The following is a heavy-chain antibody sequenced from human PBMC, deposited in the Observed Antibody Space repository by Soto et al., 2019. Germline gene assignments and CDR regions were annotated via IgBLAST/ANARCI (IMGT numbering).Heavy chain of an antibody. J-gene: IGHJ4*02. CDR1: GFIFKSYA. CDR3: AKYGGQLLDS. CDR2: IRGSGTGT. Sequence: EVQLLESGGGLVQPGGSMRLSCAAYGFIFKSYAMTWVRQAPGEGLEWVSTIRGSGTGTYYADSVKGRFTISRDNSKNTLYLQMNSLRAEDTAVYYCAKYGGQLLDSWGQGTLVTVSS. V-gene: IGHV3-23*01. D-gene: IGHD1-1*01.